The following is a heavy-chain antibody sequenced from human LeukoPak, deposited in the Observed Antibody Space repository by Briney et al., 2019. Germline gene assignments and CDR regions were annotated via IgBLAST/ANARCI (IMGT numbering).Heavy chain of an antibody. V-gene: IGHV3-23*01. CDR1: GFTFSSYA. CDR3: AARRPYCFGF. CDR2: ISSSGGNT. Sequence: PAGTLSLSCAVSGFTFSSYAMGWGCHGPGPGQERVSSISSSGGNTYYSDSVRGRFTISRDNSKNTLYIQMNSLRAEDTAVYSCAARRPYCFGFWGQGTLVTVSS. J-gene: IGHJ4*02.